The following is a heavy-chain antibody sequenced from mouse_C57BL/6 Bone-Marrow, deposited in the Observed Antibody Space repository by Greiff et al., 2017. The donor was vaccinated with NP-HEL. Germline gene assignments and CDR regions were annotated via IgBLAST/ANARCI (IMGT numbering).Heavy chain of an antibody. D-gene: IGHD1-1*01. CDR2: IYWDDDK. J-gene: IGHJ3*01. CDR1: GFSLSTSGMG. Sequence: QVTLKESGPGILQSSQTLSLTCSFSGFSLSTSGMGVSWIRQPSGKGLEWLAHIYWDDDKRYNPSLKSRLTISKDTSRNQVFLKITSVDTADTATYYCARSAIYYYGSSPFAYWGQGTLVTVSA. CDR3: ARSAIYYYGSSPFAY. V-gene: IGHV8-12*01.